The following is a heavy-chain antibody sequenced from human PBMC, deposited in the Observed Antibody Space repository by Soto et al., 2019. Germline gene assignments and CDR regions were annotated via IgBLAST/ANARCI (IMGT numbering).Heavy chain of an antibody. V-gene: IGHV3-30*18. CDR2: TSYDGSKK. J-gene: IGHJ6*02. CDR3: AKWGLSGHGMDV. D-gene: IGHD7-27*01. Sequence: QVQLVESGGGVVQPGRSLRLSCAASGYIFSNYGMHWVRQAPGKGLEGVAVTSYDGSKKYYADSVKGRFTISKDNAKNTVYWQMNSLRIEDTAVYYCAKWGLSGHGMDVWGPGTTVTVSS. CDR1: GYIFSNYG.